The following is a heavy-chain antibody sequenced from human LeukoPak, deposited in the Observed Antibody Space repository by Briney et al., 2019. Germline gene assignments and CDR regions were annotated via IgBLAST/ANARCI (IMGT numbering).Heavy chain of an antibody. CDR1: GFTFSAYT. CDR2: ISSSSSTI. D-gene: IGHD3-22*01. V-gene: IGHV3-48*01. CDR3: KGYYDSSGLDY. Sequence: GGSLRLSCAASGFTFSAYTMNWVRQAPGKGLEWVSYISSSSSTIYYADSVKGRFTISRDNSKNTLYLQMNSLRAEDTAVYYCKGYYDSSGLDYWGQGTLVTVSS. J-gene: IGHJ4*02.